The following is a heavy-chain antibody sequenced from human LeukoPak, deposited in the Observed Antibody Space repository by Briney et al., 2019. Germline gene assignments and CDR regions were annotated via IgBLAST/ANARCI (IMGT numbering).Heavy chain of an antibody. CDR3: ARDREGGPDAFDI. CDR2: IYYSGST. CDR1: GGSISSYY. J-gene: IGHJ3*02. V-gene: IGHV4-59*01. D-gene: IGHD3-16*01. Sequence: SETLSLTCTVSGGSISSYYWSWIRQPPGKGLEWIGYIYYSGSTNYNPSLKSRVMISVDTSKNQFSLKLSSVTAADTAVYYWARDREGGPDAFDIWGQGTMVTVSS.